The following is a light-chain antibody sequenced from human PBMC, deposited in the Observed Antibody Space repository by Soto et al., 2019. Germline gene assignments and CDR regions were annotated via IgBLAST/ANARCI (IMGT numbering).Light chain of an antibody. V-gene: IGKV3-20*01. CDR3: QQYGSSPLT. J-gene: IGKJ4*01. CDR2: GAS. CDR1: QSVSNNY. Sequence: EIVLSQSPGTLSLSPGERATLSCRASQSVSNNYLAWYQQKPGQAPRLLIYGASNRATGIPARFSGSGSGTDFTLTISSLEPEDFAVYYCQQYGSSPLTFGGGTKVDIK.